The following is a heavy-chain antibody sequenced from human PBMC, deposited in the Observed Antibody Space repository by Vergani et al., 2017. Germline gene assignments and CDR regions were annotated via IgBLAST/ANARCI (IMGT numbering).Heavy chain of an antibody. Sequence: QVQLVESGGGEVQPGRSLRLSCSAAGFPFSEYGVHWVRRAPGKGLEWVSVISYDGNKKNYADSVKGRFTISRDNSKNTLYLEMNALRAEDTAVYYCAKFPLNITTPDRGDFWGQGSLVTVSS. J-gene: IGHJ4*02. CDR2: ISYDGNKK. CDR3: AKFPLNITTPDRGDF. D-gene: IGHD1-1*01. CDR1: GFPFSEYG. V-gene: IGHV3-30*18.